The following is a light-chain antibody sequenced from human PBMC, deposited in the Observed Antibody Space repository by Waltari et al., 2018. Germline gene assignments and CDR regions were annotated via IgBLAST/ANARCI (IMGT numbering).Light chain of an antibody. CDR2: WAS. CDR1: QSVLYSSNNKNY. V-gene: IGKV4-1*01. CDR3: QEYYRTPLT. J-gene: IGKJ4*01. Sequence: DIVMTQSPDSLAVSLGERATINCNSSQSVLYSSNNKNYLAWYQQKPGQPPELLIYWASYRESGVPERFSGGGSGTDFTLTNSSLQAEGVTVYYCQEYYRTPLTFGGGTKVEIK.